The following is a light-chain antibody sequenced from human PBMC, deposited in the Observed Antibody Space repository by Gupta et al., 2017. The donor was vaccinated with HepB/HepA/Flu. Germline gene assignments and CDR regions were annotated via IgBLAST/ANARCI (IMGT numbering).Light chain of an antibody. V-gene: IGLV3-21*03. CDR3: QVWDNSSDHPGV. Sequence: SYVLTQPPSVSVAPGKTARITCGGNNIGSKSVHWYQQKPGQAPVLGGYDDSDRPSGIPERFSGSNSRNTATLTTSRVEAGDEADYDGQVWDNSSDHPGVFGGGTKLTVL. J-gene: IGLJ2*01. CDR2: DDS. CDR1: NIGSKS.